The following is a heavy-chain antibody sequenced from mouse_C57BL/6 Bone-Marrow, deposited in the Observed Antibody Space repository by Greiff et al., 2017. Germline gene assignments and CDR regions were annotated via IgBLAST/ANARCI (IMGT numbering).Heavy chain of an antibody. V-gene: IGHV5-4*01. CDR2: ISDGGSYT. J-gene: IGHJ3*01. CDR1: GFTFSSYA. Sequence: DVKLVESGGGLVKPGGSLKLSCAASGFTFSSYAMSWVRPTPEKRLAWVSTISDGGSYTYYPDNVKGRFTISRDNAKNNLYLQMSHLKSEDTAMYYCAREDGAWFAYWGQGTLVTVSA. CDR3: AREDGAWFAY. D-gene: IGHD2-3*01.